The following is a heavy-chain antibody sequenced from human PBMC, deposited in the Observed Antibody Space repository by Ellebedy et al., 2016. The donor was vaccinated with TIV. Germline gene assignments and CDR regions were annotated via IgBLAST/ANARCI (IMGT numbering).Heavy chain of an antibody. CDR2: ITESGGNT. D-gene: IGHD4-23*01. V-gene: IGHV3-23*01. CDR1: GFTFSGYW. Sequence: GESLKISCAASGFTFSGYWMHWVRQAPGKGLEWVSSITESGGNTYYADSVKGRFTISRDNSKDTLFLQMNSLRAEDTAICARDPVGVGPAFDVWGQGTMVTVSS. CDR3: DPVGVGPAFDV. J-gene: IGHJ3*01.